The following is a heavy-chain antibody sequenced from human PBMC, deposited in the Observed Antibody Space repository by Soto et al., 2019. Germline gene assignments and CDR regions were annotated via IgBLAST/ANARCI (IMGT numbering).Heavy chain of an antibody. CDR3: AKAPLRFSGSYYETDWYLDL. CDR2: ISGSGGST. D-gene: IGHD1-26*01. CDR1: GFTFSSYA. J-gene: IGHJ2*01. V-gene: IGHV3-23*01. Sequence: EVQLLESGGGLVQPGGSLRLSCAASGFTFSSYAMSWVRQAPGKGLEWVSAISGSGGSTYYADSVKGRFTISSDNAKNTLYLQMNSLRAEDTAVYYCAKAPLRFSGSYYETDWYLDLWGRGTLVTVSS.